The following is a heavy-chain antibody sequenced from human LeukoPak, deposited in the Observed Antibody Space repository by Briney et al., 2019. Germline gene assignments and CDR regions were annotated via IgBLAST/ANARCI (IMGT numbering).Heavy chain of an antibody. CDR2: MNPNSGNT. J-gene: IGHJ4*02. Sequence: GASVKVSCKASGYTFTSYDINWVRQATGQGLEWMGWMNPNSGNTGYAQKFQGRVTMTRNTSISTAYMELSSLRSEDTAVYYCARERFTGSSWQLYYFDYWGQGTLVTVSS. V-gene: IGHV1-8*01. CDR1: GYTFTSYD. CDR3: ARERFTGSSWQLYYFDY. D-gene: IGHD6-13*01.